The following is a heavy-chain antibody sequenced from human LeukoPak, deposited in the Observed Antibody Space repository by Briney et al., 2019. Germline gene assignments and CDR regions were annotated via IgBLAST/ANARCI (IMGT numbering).Heavy chain of an antibody. Sequence: PGGSLRLSCAASGFTFSSYGMHWVRQAPGKGLEWVALIWFDGSNKYYADSVKGRFTISRDNSKNTLFLQMSSLRVEDTAVYYCAREATDAFDIWGQGTMVTVSS. V-gene: IGHV3-30*19. CDR3: AREATDAFDI. CDR1: GFTFSSYG. J-gene: IGHJ3*02. CDR2: IWFDGSNK.